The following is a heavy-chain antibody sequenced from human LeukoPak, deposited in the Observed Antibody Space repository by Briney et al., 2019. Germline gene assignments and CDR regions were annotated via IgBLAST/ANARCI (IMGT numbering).Heavy chain of an antibody. V-gene: IGHV3-11*01. D-gene: IGHD6-19*01. CDR1: GFTFSDYY. Sequence: GGSLRLSCAASGFTFSDYYMSWIRQAPGKGLEWVSYISSSGSTIYYADSVKGRFTISRDNAKNSLYLQMNSLRAEDTALYYCARDFYLGRIAVAGIFDYWGQGTLVTVSS. CDR2: ISSSGSTI. J-gene: IGHJ4*02. CDR3: ARDFYLGRIAVAGIFDY.